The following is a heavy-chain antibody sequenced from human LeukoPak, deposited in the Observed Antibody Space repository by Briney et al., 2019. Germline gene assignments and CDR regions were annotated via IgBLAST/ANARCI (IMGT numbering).Heavy chain of an antibody. CDR2: IRYDGSNK. Sequence: PGGSLRLSCAASGFTFSSYGMHWVRQAPGKGLEWVAFIRYDGSNKYYADSVKGRFTISRDNSKNTLYLQMNSLRAEDTAVYYCAKEGFLEWLYPRWYFDYWGPGTLVTVSS. CDR3: AKEGFLEWLYPRWYFDY. CDR1: GFTFSSYG. V-gene: IGHV3-30*02. D-gene: IGHD3-3*01. J-gene: IGHJ4*02.